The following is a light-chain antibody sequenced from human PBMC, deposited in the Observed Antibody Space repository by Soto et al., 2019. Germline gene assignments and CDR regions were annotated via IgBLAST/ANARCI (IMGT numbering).Light chain of an antibody. J-gene: IGLJ2*01. V-gene: IGLV1-40*01. Sequence: QSVLTQPPSVSGAPGQRVTISCTGSSSNIGAGYDVHWYQQLPGTAPKLLIYGNNNRPSGVPDRFSGSKSGTSASLDITGLQAEDEADYYCQSYDSSLSGSVVFGGGTKVTVL. CDR3: QSYDSSLSGSVV. CDR2: GNN. CDR1: SSNIGAGYD.